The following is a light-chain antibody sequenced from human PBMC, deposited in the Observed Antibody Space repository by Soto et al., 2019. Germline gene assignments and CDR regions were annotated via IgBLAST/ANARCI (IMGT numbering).Light chain of an antibody. V-gene: IGKV3-11*01. CDR3: QQRSNWPRFT. J-gene: IGKJ3*01. CDR1: QSVSSY. Sequence: EIVLTQSPATLSLPPGERATLYCRASQSVSSYLAWYQQKHSPAPRLLIYVASNRATGIPARFSGSGSGTDFTLTISSLEPEDFAVYYCQQRSNWPRFTFGPGTKVDIK. CDR2: VAS.